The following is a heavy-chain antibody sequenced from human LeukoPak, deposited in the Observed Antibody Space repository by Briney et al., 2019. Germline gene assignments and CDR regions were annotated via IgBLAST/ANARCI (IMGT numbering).Heavy chain of an antibody. J-gene: IGHJ4*02. CDR2: ISGSGGST. V-gene: IGHV3-23*01. D-gene: IGHD1-26*01. Sequence: PAGGSLRLSCAASGFTFDNYAMHWVRRAPGKGLEWVSAISGSGGSTYYADSVKGRFTISRDNSKNTLYLQMNSLRAEDTAVYYCAKFPARELRTPPAYFDYWGQGTLVTVSS. CDR3: AKFPARELRTPPAYFDY. CDR1: GFTFDNYA.